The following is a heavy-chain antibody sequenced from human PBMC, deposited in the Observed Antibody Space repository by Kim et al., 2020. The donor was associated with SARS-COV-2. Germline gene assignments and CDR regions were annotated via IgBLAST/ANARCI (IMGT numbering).Heavy chain of an antibody. V-gene: IGHV1-8*01. CDR3: ARTSGSKTWYYYMDV. D-gene: IGHD1-1*01. Sequence: ASVKVSCKTSGYTFTTADINWVRQATGQGLEWMGWINPNSGNTWYAQKFQGRVVMTSRPSIRTAYMELTNLRSDDTAVYYCARTSGSKTWYYYMDVWGKGTAGTVSS. J-gene: IGHJ6*03. CDR2: INPNSGNT. CDR1: GYTFTTAD.